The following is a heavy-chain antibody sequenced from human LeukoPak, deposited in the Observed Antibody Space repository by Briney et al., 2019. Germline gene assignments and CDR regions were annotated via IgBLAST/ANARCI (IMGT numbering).Heavy chain of an antibody. CDR1: GGTFSSYA. D-gene: IGHD1-7*01. V-gene: IGHV1-69*13. CDR2: IIPIFGTA. J-gene: IGHJ3*02. CDR3: ARAGVIDWNSKPDAFDI. Sequence: GASVKVSCKASGGTFSSYAISWVRQAPGQGLEWMGGIIPIFGTANYAQKFQGRVTITADESTSTAYMELSRLRSDDTAVYYCARAGVIDWNSKPDAFDIWGQGTMVTVSS.